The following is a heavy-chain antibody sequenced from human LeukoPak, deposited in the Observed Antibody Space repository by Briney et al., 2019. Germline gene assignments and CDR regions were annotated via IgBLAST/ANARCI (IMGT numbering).Heavy chain of an antibody. J-gene: IGHJ4*02. V-gene: IGHV3-48*03. CDR1: EFTFSSYE. CDR3: TRELGIVDY. CDR2: ISSSGSTI. Sequence: GGSLRLSCAASEFTFSSYEMNWVRQAPGKGLEWVSYISSSGSTIYYPGSVKGRFTISRENAKNSLYLQMNSLRAGDTAVYYCTRELGIVDYWGQGTLVTVSS. D-gene: IGHD7-27*01.